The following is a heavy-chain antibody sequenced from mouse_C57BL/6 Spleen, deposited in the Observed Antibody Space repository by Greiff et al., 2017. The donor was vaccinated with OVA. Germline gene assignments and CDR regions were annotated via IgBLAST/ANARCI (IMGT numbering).Heavy chain of an antibody. CDR1: GFTFSSYV. Sequence: EVQLLESGGGLVKPGGSLKLSCAASGFTFSSYVMSWVRQTPEKRLEWVAIISDGGSYTYYPDNVKGRFTITRDNAKNNLYLQMSHLKSEDTAMYYCARDGSGYHAGDAMDYWGQGTSVTVSS. CDR2: ISDGGSYT. V-gene: IGHV5-4*01. J-gene: IGHJ4*01. CDR3: ARDGSGYHAGDAMDY. D-gene: IGHD3-2*02.